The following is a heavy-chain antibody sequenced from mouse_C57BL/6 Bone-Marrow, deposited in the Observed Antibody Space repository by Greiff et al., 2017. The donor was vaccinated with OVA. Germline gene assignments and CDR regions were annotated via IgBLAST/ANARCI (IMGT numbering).Heavy chain of an antibody. J-gene: IGHJ1*03. V-gene: IGHV1-69*01. Sequence: VQLQQSGAELVMPGASVKLSCKASGYTFTSYWMHWVKQRPGQGLEWIGEIDPSDSYTNYNQKFKGKSTLTVDKSSSTAYMQLSSLTSEDSAVYYCARRPYLRYFDVWGTGTTVTVSS. CDR1: GYTFTSYW. CDR2: IDPSDSYT. CDR3: ARRPYLRYFDV. D-gene: IGHD2-10*01.